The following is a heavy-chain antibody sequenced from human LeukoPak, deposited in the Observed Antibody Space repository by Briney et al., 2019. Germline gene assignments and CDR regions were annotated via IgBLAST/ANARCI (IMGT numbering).Heavy chain of an antibody. Sequence: SETLSLTCTVSGGSISSSSYYWGWIRQTPGKGLEWIGSIYYSGSTYYNPSLKSRVTISVDTSKNQFSLKLSSVTAADTAVYYCARHMGSSWGNWFDPWGQGTLVTVSS. CDR1: GGSISSSSYY. CDR3: ARHMGSSWGNWFDP. V-gene: IGHV4-39*01. CDR2: IYYSGST. J-gene: IGHJ5*02. D-gene: IGHD6-13*01.